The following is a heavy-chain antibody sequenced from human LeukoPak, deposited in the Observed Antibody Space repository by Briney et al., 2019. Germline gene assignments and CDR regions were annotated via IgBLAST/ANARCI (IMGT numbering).Heavy chain of an antibody. CDR2: ISGSGGST. D-gene: IGHD2-21*02. CDR3: AREWIVVVTAEYFQH. CDR1: GFTFSSYA. Sequence: GGSLRLSCAASGFTFSSYAMSWVRQAPGKGLEWVSAISGSGGSTYYADSVKGRITISRDNSKNTLYLQMNSLRAEDTAVYYCAREWIVVVTAEYFQHWGQGTLVTVSS. J-gene: IGHJ1*01. V-gene: IGHV3-23*01.